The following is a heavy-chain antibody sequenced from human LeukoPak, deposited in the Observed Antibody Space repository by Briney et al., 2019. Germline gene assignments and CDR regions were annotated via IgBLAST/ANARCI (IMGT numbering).Heavy chain of an antibody. CDR2: IYYSGST. V-gene: IGHV4-39*07. Sequence: PETLSLTCTVSVGSISSSSYYWGWIRQPPGKGLEWIGCIYYSGSTSHNPSLKSRVTISVATSKNQFSLKLSSVTAADPAVYYCAPTGTTFGYFDYWGEGTLVTVSS. CDR1: VGSISSSSYY. CDR3: APTGTTFGYFDY. J-gene: IGHJ4*02. D-gene: IGHD1-7*01.